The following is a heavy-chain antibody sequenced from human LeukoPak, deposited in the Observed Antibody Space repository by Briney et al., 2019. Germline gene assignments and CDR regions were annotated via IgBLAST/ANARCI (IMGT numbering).Heavy chain of an antibody. CDR1: GGSISSYY. Sequence: SETLSLTCTVSGGSISSYYWSWIRQPPGKGLEWIGYIYYSGSTNYNPSLKSRVTISVDTSKNQFSLKLSSVTAADTAVYYCARRLGYDSSGKTSSYFDLWGRGTLVTVSS. V-gene: IGHV4-59*08. CDR3: ARRLGYDSSGKTSSYFDL. CDR2: IYYSGST. D-gene: IGHD3-22*01. J-gene: IGHJ2*01.